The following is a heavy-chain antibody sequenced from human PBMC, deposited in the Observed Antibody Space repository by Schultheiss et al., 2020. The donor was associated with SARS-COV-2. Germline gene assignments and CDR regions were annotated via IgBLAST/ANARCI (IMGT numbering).Heavy chain of an antibody. V-gene: IGHV3-53*03. J-gene: IGHJ5*02. CDR1: GFTFSSYE. D-gene: IGHD4-17*01. CDR2: IYSGGAT. Sequence: GGSLRLSCAASGFTFSSYEMNWVRQAPGKGLEWVAVIYSGGATYYADSVKGRFTISRDNSKNTLYLQMNILRAEDTAVYYCTTATTVTTGFDPWGQGTLVTVSS. CDR3: TTATTVTTGFDP.